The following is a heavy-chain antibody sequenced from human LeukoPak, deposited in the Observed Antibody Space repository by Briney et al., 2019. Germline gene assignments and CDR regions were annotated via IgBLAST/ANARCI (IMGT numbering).Heavy chain of an antibody. J-gene: IGHJ4*02. CDR3: AKDWALEMTTVTSLDY. CDR1: GFTFSSYA. Sequence: QPGGSLRLSCAASGFTFSSYAMSWVRQAPGKGLEWVSAISGSGGSTYYADSVKGRFTISRDNSKNTLYLQMNSLRAEDTAVYYCAKDWALEMTTVTSLDYWGQGTLVTVSS. CDR2: ISGSGGST. D-gene: IGHD4-17*01. V-gene: IGHV3-23*01.